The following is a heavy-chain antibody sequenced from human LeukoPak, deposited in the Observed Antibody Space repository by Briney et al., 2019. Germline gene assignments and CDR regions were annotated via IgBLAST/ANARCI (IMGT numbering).Heavy chain of an antibody. J-gene: IGHJ5*02. CDR2: IRSKAYGGTT. V-gene: IGHV3-49*04. D-gene: IGHD3-3*01. Sequence: GGSLRLSCTASGFTFGDYAMSWVRQAPGKGLEWVGFIRSKAYGGTTEYAASVKGRFTISRDGSKSIAYLQMNSLKTEDTAVYYCTRYGGYYDFWSGYHPNWFDPWGQGTLVTVSS. CDR1: GFTFGDYA. CDR3: TRYGGYYDFWSGYHPNWFDP.